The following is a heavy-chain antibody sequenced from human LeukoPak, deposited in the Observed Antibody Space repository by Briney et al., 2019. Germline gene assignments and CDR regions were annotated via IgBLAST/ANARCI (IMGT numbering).Heavy chain of an antibody. CDR1: GFTFSSYA. CDR3: ASMVRGV. CDR2: ISYDGSNK. D-gene: IGHD3-10*01. J-gene: IGHJ4*02. V-gene: IGHV3-30*04. Sequence: GGSLRLSCAASGFTFSSYAMHWVRQAQGKGLEWVAVISYDGSNKYYADSVKGRFTISRDNSKNTLYLQMNSLRAEDTAVYYCASMVRGVWGQGTLVTVSS.